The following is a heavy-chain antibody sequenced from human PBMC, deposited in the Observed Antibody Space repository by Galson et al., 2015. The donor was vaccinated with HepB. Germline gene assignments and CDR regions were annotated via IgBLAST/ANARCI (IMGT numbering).Heavy chain of an antibody. Sequence: SLRLSCAASGFTFSRWSMNWVRQAPGKGLEWVSYISSSSSTMYYADSVKGRFTISRDNAKNSLYLQLNSLRAEDTAVYYCAKDIRRQDTAMVTYYYYGMDDWGQGTTVTVSS. CDR1: GFTFSRWS. CDR3: AKDIRRQDTAMVTYYYYGMDD. CDR2: ISSSSSTM. V-gene: IGHV3-48*01. D-gene: IGHD5-18*01. J-gene: IGHJ6*02.